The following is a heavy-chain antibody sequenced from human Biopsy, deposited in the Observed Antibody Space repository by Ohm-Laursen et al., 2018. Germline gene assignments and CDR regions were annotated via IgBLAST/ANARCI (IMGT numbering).Heavy chain of an antibody. V-gene: IGHV4-39*01. CDR3: ARHIGSGWEWAFDI. CDR1: GGSISSNYYY. D-gene: IGHD3-3*01. CDR2: IYYRGNT. J-gene: IGHJ3*02. Sequence: SETLSLTCTVSGGSISSNYYYWGWIRQPPGKGLEWIGSIYYRGNTNYNPSLKSRVTISVDTSKNQFSLKLSSATAADTAVYYCARHIGSGWEWAFDIWGRGTMVTVSS.